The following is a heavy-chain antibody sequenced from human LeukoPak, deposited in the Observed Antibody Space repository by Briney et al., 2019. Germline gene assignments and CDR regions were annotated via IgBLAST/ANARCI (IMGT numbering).Heavy chain of an antibody. CDR1: GFTFSSYE. V-gene: IGHV3-48*03. J-gene: IGHJ4*02. CDR2: ISSSGSTI. D-gene: IGHD4-17*01. CDR3: ARGQDYGDYNFDY. Sequence: GGSLRLSCAASGFTFSSYEMNWVRQAPGKGLEWVSYISSSGSTIYYADSVKGRFTISRDNAKNSLYLQMNSLRAEDTAVYYCARGQDYGDYNFDYWGQGTLVTVSS.